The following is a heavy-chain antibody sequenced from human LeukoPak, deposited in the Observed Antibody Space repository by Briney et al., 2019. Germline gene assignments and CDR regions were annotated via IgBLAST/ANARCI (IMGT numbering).Heavy chain of an antibody. J-gene: IGHJ5*02. V-gene: IGHV4-30-4*08. CDR1: GGSISSGDYY. CDR2: IYYSGST. Sequence: PSETLSLTCTVSGGSISSGDYYWSWIRQPPGKGLEWIGYIYYSGSTYYNPSLKSRVTISVDTSKNQFSLKLSSVTAADTAVYYCARDGEGYCSSTSCYNSWFDPWGQGTLVTVSS. CDR3: ARDGEGYCSSTSCYNSWFDP. D-gene: IGHD2-2*02.